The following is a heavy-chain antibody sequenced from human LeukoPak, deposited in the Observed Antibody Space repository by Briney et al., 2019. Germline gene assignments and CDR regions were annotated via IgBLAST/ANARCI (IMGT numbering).Heavy chain of an antibody. CDR3: ARLGWATAPLDY. Sequence: GGSLRLSCAASGFTFSDYYMSWIRQAPGKGLEWVSYISSSSSYTNYADSVKGRFTISRDKAKNSLYLQMNSLRAEDTAVYYCARLGWATAPLDYWGQGTLVTVSS. J-gene: IGHJ4*02. D-gene: IGHD5-12*01. CDR1: GFTFSDYY. V-gene: IGHV3-11*06. CDR2: ISSSSSYT.